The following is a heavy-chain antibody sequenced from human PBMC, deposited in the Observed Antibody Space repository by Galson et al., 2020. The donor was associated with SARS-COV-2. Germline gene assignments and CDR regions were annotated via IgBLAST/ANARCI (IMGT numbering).Heavy chain of an antibody. CDR1: GGSIISSSYY. CDR3: ARALAVAESASDI. V-gene: IGHV4-39*07. CDR2: IYFSGST. Sequence: ETLSLTCTVSGGSIISSSYYWGWIRQPPGKGLEWLGSIYFSGSTYYNSSLKSRLTISVDTSQNNFSLKLKSVTAADTAVYYCARALAVAESASDIWGQGTVVTVS. D-gene: IGHD6-19*01. J-gene: IGHJ3*02.